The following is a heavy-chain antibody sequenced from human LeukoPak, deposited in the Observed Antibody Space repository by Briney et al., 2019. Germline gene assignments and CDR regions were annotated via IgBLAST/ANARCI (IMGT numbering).Heavy chain of an antibody. Sequence: SETLSLTCTVSGGSISSYYWSWIRQPPGKGLEWIGYIYYSGSTNYNPSLKSRVTISVDTSKNQVPLKLSSVTAADTAVYYCARLVVPAAPYFDYWGQGTLVTVSS. J-gene: IGHJ4*02. CDR2: IYYSGST. V-gene: IGHV4-59*08. CDR3: ARLVVPAAPYFDY. CDR1: GGSISSYY. D-gene: IGHD2-2*01.